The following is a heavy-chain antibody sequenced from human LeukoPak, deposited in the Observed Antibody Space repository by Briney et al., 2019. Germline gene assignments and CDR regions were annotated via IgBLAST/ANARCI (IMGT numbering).Heavy chain of an antibody. CDR3: ARSQAYDFWSGYYVVSYFDY. Sequence: PGGSLRLSCAASGFTVSSNYMSWVRQAPGKGLEWVSIIYSGGSTFYADSVKGRFTISRDNAKNTLYLQMNSLRAEDTAVYYCARSQAYDFWSGYYVVSYFDYWGQGTLVTVSS. CDR1: GFTVSSNY. CDR2: IYSGGST. D-gene: IGHD3-3*01. V-gene: IGHV3-53*01. J-gene: IGHJ4*02.